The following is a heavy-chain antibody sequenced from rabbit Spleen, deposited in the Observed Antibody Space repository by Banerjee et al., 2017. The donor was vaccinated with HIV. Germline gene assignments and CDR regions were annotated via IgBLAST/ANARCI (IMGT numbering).Heavy chain of an antibody. Sequence: EESGGGLVQPEGSLTLTCTASGLDFSSSYWICWVRQAPGKGLEWIACIYAGSSGTTYYASGAKGRFTISKTSSTTVTLQLKSLTAADTATYFCTRFTPRNSILWGPGTLVTVS. V-gene: IGHV1S45*01. CDR1: GLDFSSSYW. CDR3: TRFTPRNSIL. J-gene: IGHJ4*01. CDR2: IYAGSSGTT.